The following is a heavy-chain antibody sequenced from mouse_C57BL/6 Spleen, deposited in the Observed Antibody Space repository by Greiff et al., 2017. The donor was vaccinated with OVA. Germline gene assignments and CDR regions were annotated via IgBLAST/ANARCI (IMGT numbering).Heavy chain of an antibody. V-gene: IGHV1-53*01. D-gene: IGHD1-1*01. J-gene: IGHJ1*03. CDR2: INPSNGGT. Sequence: QVQLQQPGTELVKPGASVKLSCKASGYTFTSYWMHWVKQRPGQGLEWIGNINPSNGGTNYNEKFKSKATLTVDKSSSTAYMQLSSLTSEDSAVSYCARWGITTVVARYFDVWGTGTTVTVSS. CDR3: ARWGITTVVARYFDV. CDR1: GYTFTSYW.